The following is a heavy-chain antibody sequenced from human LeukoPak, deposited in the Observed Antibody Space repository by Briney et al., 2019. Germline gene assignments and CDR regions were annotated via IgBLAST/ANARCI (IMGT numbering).Heavy chain of an antibody. Sequence: SQTLSLTCAISGDSVSSNSAAWNWIRQSPSRGLEWLGRTYYRSRWYNDYAVSVKSRITITPDTSKSQFSLQLNSVTPEDTAVYYCARDPRYSSSALFDYWGQGTLVTVSS. CDR3: ARDPRYSSSALFDY. D-gene: IGHD6-13*01. V-gene: IGHV6-1*01. CDR1: GDSVSSNSAA. CDR2: TYYRSRWYN. J-gene: IGHJ4*02.